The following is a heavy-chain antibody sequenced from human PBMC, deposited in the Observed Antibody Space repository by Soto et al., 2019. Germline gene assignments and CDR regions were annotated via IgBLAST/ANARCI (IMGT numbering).Heavy chain of an antibody. CDR1: GSSISPYY. V-gene: IGHV4-59*01. D-gene: IGHD6-25*01. CDR2: IYYTGST. Sequence: SETLSLTCSVSGSSISPYYWSWLRQPPGKGLEWIGYIYYTGSTKYNPSLRSQVTISVDTTKSQFSLRLRSVTAADTAVYYCVRVGGYSGDSRNFNNGARGTRVTGS. J-gene: IGHJ4*02. CDR3: VRVGGYSGDSRNFNN.